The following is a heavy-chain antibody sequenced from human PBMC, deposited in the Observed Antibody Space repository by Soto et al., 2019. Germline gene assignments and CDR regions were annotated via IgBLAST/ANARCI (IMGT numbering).Heavy chain of an antibody. V-gene: IGHV4-59*01. CDR1: GGSISSYY. D-gene: IGHD3-22*01. Sequence: KTSETLSLTCTVSGGSISSYYWSWIRQPPGKGLEWIGYIYYSGSTNYNPSLKSRVTISVDTSKNQFSLKLSSVTAADTAVYYCARDYMGSSGPYDYWGQGTLVTVSS. CDR2: IYYSGST. CDR3: ARDYMGSSGPYDY. J-gene: IGHJ4*02.